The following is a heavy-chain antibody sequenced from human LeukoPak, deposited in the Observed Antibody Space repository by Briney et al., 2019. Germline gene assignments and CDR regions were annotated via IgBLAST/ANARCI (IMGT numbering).Heavy chain of an antibody. D-gene: IGHD3-10*01. CDR3: AREFPGIGDGPPDY. CDR1: GFTFSNYW. CDR2: INWNGGST. J-gene: IGHJ4*02. Sequence: GGSLRLSCAASGFTFSNYWMHWVRQAPGKGLEWVSGINWNGGSTGYADSVKGRFTISRDNAKNSLYMQMNSLRAEDTALYYCAREFPGIGDGPPDYWGQGTLVTVSS. V-gene: IGHV3-20*04.